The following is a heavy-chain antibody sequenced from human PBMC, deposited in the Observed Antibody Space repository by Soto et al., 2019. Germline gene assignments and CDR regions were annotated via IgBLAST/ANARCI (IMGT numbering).Heavy chain of an antibody. Sequence: QVQLVQSGAEVKKPGASVKVSCKASGYTFTSYDINWMRQASGQGLEWLGWMSPNSGKPGYAQKFQGRVTMTRDTSTSTAYVELSSLTYEDSAVYYCARNKWGPGDFDYWGHGTLVTVSS. CDR3: ARNKWGPGDFDY. CDR2: MSPNSGKP. V-gene: IGHV1-8*01. CDR1: GYTFTSYD. J-gene: IGHJ4*01. D-gene: IGHD7-27*01.